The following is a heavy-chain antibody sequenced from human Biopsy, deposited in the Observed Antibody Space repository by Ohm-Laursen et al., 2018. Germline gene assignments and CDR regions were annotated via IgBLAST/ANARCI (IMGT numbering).Heavy chain of an antibody. V-gene: IGHV1-18*04. CDR3: ARVFGGAYYAYAFDI. Sequence: GSSVKVSCKASDYTFYSYGITWVRRAPGQGLEWMGWITADEKNSAPKFQGRVTMTTDMSTSTAYMELRGLKSDGTAVYYCARVFGGAYYAYAFDIWGQGTLVIVSS. CDR1: DYTFYSYG. J-gene: IGHJ3*02. D-gene: IGHD1-26*01. CDR2: ITADEK.